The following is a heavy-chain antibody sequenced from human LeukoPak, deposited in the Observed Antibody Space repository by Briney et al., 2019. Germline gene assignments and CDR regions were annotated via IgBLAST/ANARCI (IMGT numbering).Heavy chain of an antibody. CDR2: ISGSGGST. Sequence: GGSLRLSCAASGFTFSSYAMSWVRQAPGKGLEWVSAISGSGGSTYYADSVKGRFTISRDNSKNTLYLQMNSLRAEDTAVYYCAKDGFPGYCSGGSCYGWFDPWGQGTLVTVSS. CDR1: GFTFSSYA. CDR3: AKDGFPGYCSGGSCYGWFDP. D-gene: IGHD2-15*01. V-gene: IGHV3-23*01. J-gene: IGHJ5*02.